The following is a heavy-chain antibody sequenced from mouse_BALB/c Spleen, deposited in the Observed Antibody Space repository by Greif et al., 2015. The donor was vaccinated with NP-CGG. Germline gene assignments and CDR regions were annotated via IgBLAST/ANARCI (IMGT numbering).Heavy chain of an antibody. CDR3: ARQYDYEGYAMDY. D-gene: IGHD2-4*01. CDR2: ISNGGGST. V-gene: IGHV5-12*02. Sequence: EVQRVESGGGLVQPGGSLKLSFATSGFTFSDYYMYWVRQTPEKRLEWVAYISNGGGSTYYPDTVKGRFTISRDNAKNTLYLQMSRLKSEDTAMYYCARQYDYEGYAMDYWGQGTSVTVSS. J-gene: IGHJ4*01. CDR1: GFTFSDYY.